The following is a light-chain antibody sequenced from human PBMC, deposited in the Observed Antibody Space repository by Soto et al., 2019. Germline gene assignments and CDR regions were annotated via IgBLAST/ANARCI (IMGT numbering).Light chain of an antibody. CDR1: SSDVGTYNL. J-gene: IGLJ2*01. V-gene: IGLV2-23*01. Sequence: QSVLTQPASVSGSPGQSITISCTGTSSDVGTYNLVSWYQQYPGKAPTLIIYKDNKWPSGVAYRFSGTKSGNTASLTISGLQAENEADYYRCSYAGSTTPVIFGGGTQLTVL. CDR3: CSYAGSTTPVI. CDR2: KDN.